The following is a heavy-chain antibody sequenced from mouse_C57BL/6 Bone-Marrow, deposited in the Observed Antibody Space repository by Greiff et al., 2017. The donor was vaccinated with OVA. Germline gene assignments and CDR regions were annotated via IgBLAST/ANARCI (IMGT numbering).Heavy chain of an antibody. CDR3: TRVANYYGSSCCFDY. V-gene: IGHV1-53*01. J-gene: IGHJ2*01. CDR2: INPSNGGT. D-gene: IGHD1-1*01. Sequence: QVQLQQPGTELVKPGASVKLSCKASGYTFTSYWMHWVKQRPGQGLEWIGNINPSNGGTNYNEKFKSKATLTVDKSSSTAYMQLSSLTSENSSFYDCTRVANYYGSSCCFDYWGQGTTLTVSS. CDR1: GYTFTSYW.